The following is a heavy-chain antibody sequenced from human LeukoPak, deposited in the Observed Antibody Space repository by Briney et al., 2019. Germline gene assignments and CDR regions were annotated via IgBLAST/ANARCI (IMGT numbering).Heavy chain of an antibody. V-gene: IGHV1-69*13. D-gene: IGHD5-18*01. Sequence: ASVTVSCKSSGGTFSSYAISWVRQPPGQGLEWMGGIIPIFGTANYAQKFQGRVTITADESTSTAYMELSSLRAEDTGVYYCARGKVENTAMVSSYYYMDVWGKGTTVTVSS. J-gene: IGHJ6*03. CDR3: ARGKVENTAMVSSYYYMDV. CDR2: IIPIFGTA. CDR1: GGTFSSYA.